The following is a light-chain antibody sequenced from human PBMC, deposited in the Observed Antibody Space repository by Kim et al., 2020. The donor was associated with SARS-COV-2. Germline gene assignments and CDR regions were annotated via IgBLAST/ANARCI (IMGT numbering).Light chain of an antibody. CDR3: QQYATSPVT. CDR1: QTFPNDC. Sequence: IMMTQSPGTLSLSPGEGATLSCRASQTFPNDCLAWFQQKPGQSPRLLIYGSSIRATGISDRFSGGGFETDFTLTINRVEPEDSAVYYCQQYATSPVTFGQGTKLEI. V-gene: IGKV3-20*01. CDR2: GSS. J-gene: IGKJ2*01.